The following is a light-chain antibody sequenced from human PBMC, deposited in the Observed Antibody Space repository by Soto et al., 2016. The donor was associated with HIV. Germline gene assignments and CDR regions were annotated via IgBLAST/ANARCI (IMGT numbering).Light chain of an antibody. CDR2: ETS. CDR1: GSVGDW. V-gene: IGKV1-5*03. CDR3: QQVNTYLSIT. J-gene: IGKJ5*01. Sequence: DIQLTQSPSTLSASMGDRVTITCRASGSVGDWLAWYQVRPGKAPKLLISETSTLESGVPSRFSASGSGTEFTLTISSLQPEDFATYYCQQVNTYLSITFGQGTRLEIK.